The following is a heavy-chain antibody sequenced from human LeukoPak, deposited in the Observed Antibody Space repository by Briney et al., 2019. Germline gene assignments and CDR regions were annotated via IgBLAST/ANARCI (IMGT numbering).Heavy chain of an antibody. J-gene: IGHJ4*02. CDR1: GYTFTSYG. CDR3: ARGWYYYYSLPDY. CDR2: ISAIIGNT. V-gene: IGHV1-18*01. D-gene: IGHD3-10*01. Sequence: ASVKVSCKASGYTFTSYGISWVRQAPGQGLEWMGWISAIIGNTNYAQKFQGRVTITADASTSTAYMELRNLRSDDTAVYYGARGWYYYYSLPDYWGKGTLVTVSS.